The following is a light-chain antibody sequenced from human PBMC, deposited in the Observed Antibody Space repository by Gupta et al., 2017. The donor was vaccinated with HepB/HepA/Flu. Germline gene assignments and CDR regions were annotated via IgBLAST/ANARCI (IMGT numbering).Light chain of an antibody. CDR2: GAS. Sequence: EIVLTHSPGTLSLSPGERATPSCRASQSVSSSYLAWYQQNPGQAPRLLIYGASSRATGIPDRFSGSGSGTDFTLTISRLEPEDFAVYYCQQYGSSPPLTFGGGTKVEIK. V-gene: IGKV3-20*01. CDR1: QSVSSSY. CDR3: QQYGSSPPLT. J-gene: IGKJ4*01.